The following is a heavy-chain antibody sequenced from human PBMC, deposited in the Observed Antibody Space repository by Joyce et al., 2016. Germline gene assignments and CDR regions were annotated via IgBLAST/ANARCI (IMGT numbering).Heavy chain of an antibody. D-gene: IGHD4-11*01. CDR2: ISTYDEET. CDR1: GYTFRTYG. J-gene: IGHJ2*01. Sequence: QVQLVQSGAEVKKPGASVQVSCETSGYTFRTYGITWVRQAPGQGLEWMGWISTYDEETNYEQKLQDRLTLTTDTATSTAYMELRSLTSDHSAVDYCARESWTTVTDTSNWYFDHWCRGSLVTVSS. CDR3: ARESWTTVTDTSNWYFDH. V-gene: IGHV1-18*01.